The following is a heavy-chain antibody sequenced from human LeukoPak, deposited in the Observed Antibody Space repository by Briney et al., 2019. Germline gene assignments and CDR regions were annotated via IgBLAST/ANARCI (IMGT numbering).Heavy chain of an antibody. V-gene: IGHV3-74*01. CDR1: GFTFSYHW. J-gene: IGHJ4*01. D-gene: IGHD3-22*01. CDR2: IDGGGNST. CDR3: ARGPGSSGGAYVGDY. Sequence: GGSLRLSCTASGFTFSYHWMHWVRQVPGKGLVWISRIDGGGNSTSYADSVKGRFSISRDNSKSTLYLQMRSMRAEDTAVYYCARGPGSSGGAYVGDYWGHGTLVTVSS.